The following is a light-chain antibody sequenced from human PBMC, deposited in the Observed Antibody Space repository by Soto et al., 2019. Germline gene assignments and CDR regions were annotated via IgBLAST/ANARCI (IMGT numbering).Light chain of an antibody. CDR1: QSVTNY. J-gene: IGKJ4*01. V-gene: IGKV3-11*01. CDR2: DAS. Sequence: EIVLTQSPATLSLSPGDRATLSCRASQSVTNYLAWYQQRPGQAPRLLIYDASNRATGIPDRFSGSGSGTDFTLTIRSLEPEDFAVYYCQQRSSWPVLTFGGGTRVEIK. CDR3: QQRSSWPVLT.